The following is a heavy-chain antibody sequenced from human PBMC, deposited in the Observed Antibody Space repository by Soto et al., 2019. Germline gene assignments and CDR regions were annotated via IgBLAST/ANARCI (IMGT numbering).Heavy chain of an antibody. CDR2: IWYDGSNK. CDR3: ARDRLYYYGSGSFCLDY. CDR1: GFTFSSYG. Sequence: GGSLRLSCAASGFTFSSYGMHWVRQAPGKGLEWVAVIWYDGSNKYYADSVKGRFTISRDNSKNTLYLQMNSLRVEDTAVYYCARDRLYYYGSGSFCLDYWGQGTLVTVSS. D-gene: IGHD3-10*01. J-gene: IGHJ4*02. V-gene: IGHV3-33*01.